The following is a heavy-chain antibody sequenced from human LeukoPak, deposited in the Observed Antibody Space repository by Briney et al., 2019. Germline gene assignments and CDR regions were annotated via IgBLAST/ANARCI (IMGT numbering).Heavy chain of an antibody. CDR1: GDSVSNYY. CDR2: IYYSESA. D-gene: IGHD3-9*01. J-gene: IGHJ4*02. CDR3: ARKRSFDL. V-gene: IGHV4-59*02. Sequence: SETLSLTCTVSGDSVSNYYWSWIRQPPGKRLEWIGCIYYSESATYNPSLKSRVTISLDTSKNQFFLKLSSVAAADTAVYYCARKRSFDLWGQGTLVTVSS.